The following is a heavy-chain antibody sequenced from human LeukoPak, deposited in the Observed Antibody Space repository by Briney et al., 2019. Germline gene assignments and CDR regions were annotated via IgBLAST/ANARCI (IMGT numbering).Heavy chain of an antibody. J-gene: IGHJ4*02. CDR2: IRYDGSNK. CDR3: AKTMSPSYYDISGF. V-gene: IGHV3-30*02. D-gene: IGHD3-22*01. CDR1: GFTFSSYG. Sequence: SGGSLRLSCAASGFTFSSYGMHWVRQAPGKGLEWVAFIRYDGSNKYYADSVKGRFTISRDNSKNTLYLQMNSLRTEDTAVYYCAKTMSPSYYDISGFWGQGTLVTVSS.